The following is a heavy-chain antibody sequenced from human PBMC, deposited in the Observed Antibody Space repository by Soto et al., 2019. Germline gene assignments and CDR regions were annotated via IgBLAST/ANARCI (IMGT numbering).Heavy chain of an antibody. D-gene: IGHD6-13*01. J-gene: IGHJ4*02. V-gene: IGHV4-4*02. CDR3: ARGERQQQRDY. CDR2: IYHSGST. CDR1: GDSISSSKW. Sequence: QVQLQESGPGLVKPSGTLSLTCAVSGDSISSSKWWSWVRQPPGKGLEWIGEIYHSGSTNYNPSLXTXAXSXXKSKNPFSLKLSSVTDADTAVYYCARGERQQQRDYWGQGTLVTVSS.